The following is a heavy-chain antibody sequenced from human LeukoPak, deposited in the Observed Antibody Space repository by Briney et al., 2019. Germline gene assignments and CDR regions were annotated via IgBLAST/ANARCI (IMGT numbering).Heavy chain of an antibody. CDR1: GFTFSDYY. J-gene: IGHJ4*02. V-gene: IGHV3-7*01. CDR2: IKQDGSEK. D-gene: IGHD3-10*01. CDR3: ARASITMARGELVFYFDY. Sequence: GGSLRLSCAASGFTFSDYYMSWIRQAPGKGLEWVANIKQDGSEKYYVDSVKGRFTISRDNAKNSLYLQINSLRAEDTAVYYCARASITMARGELVFYFDYWGQGTLVTVSS.